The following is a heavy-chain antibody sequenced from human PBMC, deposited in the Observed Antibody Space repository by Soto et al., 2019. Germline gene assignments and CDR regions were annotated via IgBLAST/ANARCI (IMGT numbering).Heavy chain of an antibody. Sequence: QVQLVESGGGVVQPGRSLRLSCAASGFTFSSYGMHWVRQAPGKGLEWVAVISYDGSNKYYADSVKGRFTISRDNSKNTQYLQMNSLRAEDTAVYYCAKARGYSGYDDFDYWGQGTLVTVSS. V-gene: IGHV3-30*18. CDR1: GFTFSSYG. J-gene: IGHJ4*02. D-gene: IGHD5-12*01. CDR3: AKARGYSGYDDFDY. CDR2: ISYDGSNK.